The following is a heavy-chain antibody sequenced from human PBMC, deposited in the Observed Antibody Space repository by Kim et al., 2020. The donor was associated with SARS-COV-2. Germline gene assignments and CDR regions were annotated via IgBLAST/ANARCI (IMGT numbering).Heavy chain of an antibody. J-gene: IGHJ4*02. V-gene: IGHV1-2*02. Sequence: ASVKVSCKASGYTFTGYYMHWVRQAPGQGLEWMGWINPNSGGTNYAQKFQGRVTMTRDTSISTAYMELSRLRSDDTAVYYCARVLRLIEQWLDLGWEYFDYWGQGTLVTVSS. D-gene: IGHD6-19*01. CDR2: INPNSGGT. CDR3: ARVLRLIEQWLDLGWEYFDY. CDR1: GYTFTGYY.